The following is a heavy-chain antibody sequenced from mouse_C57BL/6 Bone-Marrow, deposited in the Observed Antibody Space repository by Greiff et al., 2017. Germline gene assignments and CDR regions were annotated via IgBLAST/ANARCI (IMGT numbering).Heavy chain of an antibody. V-gene: IGHV1-69*01. CDR3: AREALYSNYAMDY. CDR2: IDPSDSYT. Sequence: QVQLQQPGAELVMPGASVKLSCKASGYTFTSYWMHWVKQRPGQGLEWIGEIDPSDSYTNYTQKFKGKSTLTVDKSSSTAYMQLSSLTSEDSAVYYCAREALYSNYAMDYWGQGTSVTVSS. D-gene: IGHD2-5*01. CDR1: GYTFTSYW. J-gene: IGHJ4*01.